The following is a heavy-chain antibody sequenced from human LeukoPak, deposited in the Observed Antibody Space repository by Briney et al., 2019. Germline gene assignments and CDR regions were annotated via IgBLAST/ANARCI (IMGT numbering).Heavy chain of an antibody. CDR1: GYTFTGYY. Sequence: VASVKVSFKASGYTFTGYYMHWVRQAPGQGLEWMGWINPNSGGTNYAQKFQGRVTMTRDTSISTAYMELSRLRSDDTAVYYCAKSRIVGAHCLDYWGQGTLVTVSS. CDR2: INPNSGGT. CDR3: AKSRIVGAHCLDY. J-gene: IGHJ4*02. D-gene: IGHD1-26*01. V-gene: IGHV1-2*02.